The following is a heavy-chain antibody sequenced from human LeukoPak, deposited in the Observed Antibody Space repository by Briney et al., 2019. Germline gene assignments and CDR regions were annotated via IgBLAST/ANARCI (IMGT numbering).Heavy chain of an antibody. J-gene: IGHJ4*02. CDR1: GGSISSYY. CDR3: ARYFPPDGYNLKYYFDY. V-gene: IGHV4-59*01. Sequence: SETLSLTCTVSGGSISSYYWSWIRQPPGKGLEWIAYIYYSGSTNYNPSLKSRVTISVDTSKNQFSLKLSSVTAADTAVYYCARYFPPDGYNLKYYFDYWGQGTLVTVSS. D-gene: IGHD5-24*01. CDR2: IYYSGST.